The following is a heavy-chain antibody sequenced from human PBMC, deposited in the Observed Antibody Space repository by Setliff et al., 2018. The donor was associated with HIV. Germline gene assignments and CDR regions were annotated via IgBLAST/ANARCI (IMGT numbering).Heavy chain of an antibody. CDR1: GGDLTNHY. Sequence: SETLSLTCAVYGGDLTNHYWSWVRQAPGKGLEWIGEITDDGSGTYNPSLKSRVTISLDTSKKQISLKVTSVTAADTAVYYCARGDGSLAARPSRYSFYYMDVWGKGTTVTVSS. J-gene: IGHJ6*03. D-gene: IGHD6-6*01. CDR2: ITDDGSG. V-gene: IGHV4-34*01. CDR3: ARGDGSLAARPSRYSFYYMDV.